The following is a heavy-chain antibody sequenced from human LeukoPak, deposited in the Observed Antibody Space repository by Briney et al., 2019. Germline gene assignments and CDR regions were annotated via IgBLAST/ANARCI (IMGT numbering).Heavy chain of an antibody. CDR1: GFTFRNYW. D-gene: IGHD6-19*01. J-gene: IGHJ6*03. CDR3: ARDRLVGWEAHYYYMDV. V-gene: IGHV3-48*01. Sequence: PGGSLRLSCAASGFTFRNYWMSWVRQAPGKGLEWVSYISSSSSTIYYADSVKGRFTISRDNAKNSLYLQMNSLRAEDTAVYYCARDRLVGWEAHYYYMDVWGKGTTVTVSS. CDR2: ISSSSSTI.